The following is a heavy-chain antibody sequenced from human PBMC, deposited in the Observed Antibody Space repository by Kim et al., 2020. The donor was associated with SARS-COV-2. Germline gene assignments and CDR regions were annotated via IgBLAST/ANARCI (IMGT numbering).Heavy chain of an antibody. V-gene: IGHV4-39*01. CDR3: ARHDYGDYGPFDY. D-gene: IGHD4-17*01. Sequence: YNPALRGRDTRSATTSRNQFSLKLVSVTAADTAGYYCARHDYGDYGPFDYWGQGTLVTVSS. J-gene: IGHJ4*02.